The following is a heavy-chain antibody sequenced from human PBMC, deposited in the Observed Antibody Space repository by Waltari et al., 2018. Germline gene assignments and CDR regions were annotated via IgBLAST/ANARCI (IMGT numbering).Heavy chain of an antibody. V-gene: IGHV4-4*07. CDR3: AREGKAYCGGDCYPYYYYYMDV. J-gene: IGHJ6*03. D-gene: IGHD2-21*01. CDR2: IYTSGST. CDR1: GGPISSYY. Sequence: QVQLQESGPGLVKPSETLSLTCTVSGGPISSYYWSWIRQPAGKGLEWIGRIYTSGSTNYNPSLKSRVTMSVDTSKNQFSLKLSSVTAADTAVYYCAREGKAYCGGDCYPYYYYYMDVWGKGTTVTVSS.